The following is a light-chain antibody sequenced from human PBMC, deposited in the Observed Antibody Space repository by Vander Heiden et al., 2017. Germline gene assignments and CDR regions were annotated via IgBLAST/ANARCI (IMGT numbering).Light chain of an antibody. J-gene: IGLJ2*01. Sequence: QLVLTQSPSASAPLGASVTLTCTLSSGHSSYAIAWHQQQPEKGPRYLMKLNSDGSHSKGDGIPDRFSGSSSGAERYLTISSLQSEDEADYYWQTWGTGLFGGGTKLTVL. CDR2: LNSDGSH. V-gene: IGLV4-69*01. CDR1: SGHSSYA. CDR3: QTWGTGL.